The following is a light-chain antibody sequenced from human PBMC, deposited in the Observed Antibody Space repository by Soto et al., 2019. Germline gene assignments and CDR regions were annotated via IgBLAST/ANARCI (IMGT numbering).Light chain of an antibody. J-gene: IGKJ2*01. V-gene: IGKV1-39*01. Sequence: DIQMTQSPSSLSASVGDRVTITCRASQSISSYLNWYQQKPGKAPKLLIYAASSLQSGVPSRFSGSGSGTNFTLTISILKPENFATYYCQQSNSPPLTFGQGTKVDIK. CDR3: QQSNSPPLT. CDR1: QSISSY. CDR2: AAS.